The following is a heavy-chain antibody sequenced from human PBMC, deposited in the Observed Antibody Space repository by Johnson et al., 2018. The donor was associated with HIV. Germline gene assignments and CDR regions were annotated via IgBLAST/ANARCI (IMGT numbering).Heavy chain of an antibody. J-gene: IGHJ3*02. CDR2: FYSGGST. D-gene: IGHD3-22*01. Sequence: VQLVESGGGLIQPGGSLRVSCAASGFTVSSNYMSWVRQAPGKGLEWVSGFYSGGSTYYADSVKGRFIISRDNSKNTLYLQMNSLRAEDTAVYYCARETSPYYYDSSGYFSHDAFGSWGQGTMVTVSS. V-gene: IGHV3-53*01. CDR3: ARETSPYYYDSSGYFSHDAFGS. CDR1: GFTVSSNY.